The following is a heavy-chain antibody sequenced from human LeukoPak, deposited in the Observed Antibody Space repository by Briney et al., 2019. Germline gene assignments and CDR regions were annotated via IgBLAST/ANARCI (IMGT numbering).Heavy chain of an antibody. CDR3: ARVETGTTGVDY. CDR2: IYYSGST. V-gene: IGHV4-59*08. D-gene: IGHD1-7*01. Sequence: SETLSLTCTVSGGSISSYYWSWIRQPPGKGLEWIGYIYYSGSTNYNPSLKSRVTISVDTSKNQFSLKLSSVTAADTAVYYCARVETGTTGVDYWGQGTLVTVSS. J-gene: IGHJ4*02. CDR1: GGSISSYY.